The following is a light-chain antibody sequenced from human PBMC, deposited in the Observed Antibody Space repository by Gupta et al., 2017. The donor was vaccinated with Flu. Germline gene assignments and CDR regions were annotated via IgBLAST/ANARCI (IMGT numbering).Light chain of an antibody. CDR1: QRVSTDC. Sequence: EVVLTPSPGTLSVFPGERATLSYRASQRVSTDCLAWLQEKAGQAPSLLIYGTSSRYTDIPDMFSGRGSGTDFPLTISRLEPEDFAVYYCQQYGSLPQRFGQGTKLES. CDR3: QQYGSLPQR. J-gene: IGKJ2*01. CDR2: GTS. V-gene: IGKV3-20*01.